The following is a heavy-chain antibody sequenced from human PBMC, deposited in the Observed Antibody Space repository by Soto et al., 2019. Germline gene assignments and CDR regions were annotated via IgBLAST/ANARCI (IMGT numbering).Heavy chain of an antibody. V-gene: IGHV3-33*01. Sequence: QVQLVESGGGVVQPGRSLRLSCAASGFTFSSYGMHWVRQAPGKGLEWVAVIWYDGSNKYYADSVKGRFTISRDNSKNTLYLQMNSLRAEDTDVYYCARDVSPAVDGTKIDYLGQGTLVTVSS. CDR3: ARDVSPAVDGTKIDY. J-gene: IGHJ4*02. D-gene: IGHD6-19*01. CDR2: IWYDGSNK. CDR1: GFTFSSYG.